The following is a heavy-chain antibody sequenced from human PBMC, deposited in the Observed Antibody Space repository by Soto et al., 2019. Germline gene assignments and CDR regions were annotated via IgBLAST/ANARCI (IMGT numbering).Heavy chain of an antibody. CDR2: IYYSGST. D-gene: IGHD3-3*01. CDR1: GGSISSYY. Sequence: SETLSLTCTVSGGSISSYYWSWIRQPPGKGLEWIGYIYYSGSTNYNPSLKGRVTISVDTSKNQFSLELRSVTAADTAVYYCAKYYDFWSGFNWFDPWGQGTLVTVSS. V-gene: IGHV4-59*01. CDR3: AKYYDFWSGFNWFDP. J-gene: IGHJ5*02.